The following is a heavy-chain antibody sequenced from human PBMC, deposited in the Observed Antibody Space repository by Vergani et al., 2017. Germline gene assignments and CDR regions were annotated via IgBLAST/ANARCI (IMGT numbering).Heavy chain of an antibody. J-gene: IGHJ2*01. CDR3: AGVAHDYGDYRNLRGWWYFDL. Sequence: EVQLVQSGAEVKKPGASLKISCKGSGYIFTSYWIGWVRQMPGKGLEWMGIIYPGDSDTRYSPSFQGQVTISADKSISTAYLQWSSLKASDTAVYYCAGVAHDYGDYRNLRGWWYFDLWGRGTLVTVSS. D-gene: IGHD4-17*01. V-gene: IGHV5-51*01. CDR2: IYPGDSDT. CDR1: GYIFTSYW.